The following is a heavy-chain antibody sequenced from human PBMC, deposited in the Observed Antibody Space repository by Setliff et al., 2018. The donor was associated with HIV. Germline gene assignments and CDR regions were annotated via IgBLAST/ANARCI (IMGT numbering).Heavy chain of an antibody. CDR1: GYTFSSDG. D-gene: IGHD7-27*01. V-gene: IGHV1-69*06. Sequence: SVKVSCKASGYTFSSDGISWVRQAPGQGLEWMGGIIPFFRTTNYAQKFQGRVTDTADISTSTAYMELRSLRSDDTAVYYCARDKTGDLWYFDSWGQGTLVTVSS. J-gene: IGHJ4*02. CDR2: IIPFFRTT. CDR3: ARDKTGDLWYFDS.